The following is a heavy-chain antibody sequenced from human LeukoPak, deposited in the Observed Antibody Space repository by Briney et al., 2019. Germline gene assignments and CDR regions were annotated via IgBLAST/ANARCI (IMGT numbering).Heavy chain of an antibody. V-gene: IGHV3-23*01. CDR3: TKDARATPDGFDY. Sequence: GGSLRLSCAASGFTFSSYAMSWVRQAPGKGLEWVAGIGRSGADTYYTDSVKGRFTISRDNSKNILYLQMSNLRGDDTAVFYCTKDARATPDGFDYWGQGTLVTVSS. CDR1: GFTFSSYA. CDR2: IGRSGADT. J-gene: IGHJ4*02. D-gene: IGHD2-15*01.